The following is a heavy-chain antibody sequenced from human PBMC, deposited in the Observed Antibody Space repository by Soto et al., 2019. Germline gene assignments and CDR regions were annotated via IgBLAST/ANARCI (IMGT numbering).Heavy chain of an antibody. J-gene: IGHJ6*03. Sequence: PGGSLRLSCAASGFTFSNAWMSWVRQAPGKGLEWVGRIKSKTDGGTTDYAAPVKGRFTISRDDSKNTLYLQMNSLKTEDTAVYYCTTGADTAMVYKYYYYYMDVWGKGTTVTVSS. CDR3: TTGADTAMVYKYYYYYMDV. CDR1: GFTFSNAW. D-gene: IGHD5-18*01. V-gene: IGHV3-15*01. CDR2: IKSKTDGGTT.